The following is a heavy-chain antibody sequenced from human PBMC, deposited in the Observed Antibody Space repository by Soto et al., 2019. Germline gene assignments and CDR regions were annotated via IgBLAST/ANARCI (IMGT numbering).Heavy chain of an antibody. CDR3: ARDSYGGDLRSDAFDI. CDR1: GFTFSSYW. V-gene: IGHV3-7*01. Sequence: GGSLRLSCAASGFTFSSYWMSWVRQAPGKGLEWVANIKQDGSEKYYVDSAKGRFTISRDNAKNSLYLQMNSLRAEDTAVYYCARDSYGGDLRSDAFDIWGQGTMVTVSS. CDR2: IKQDGSEK. J-gene: IGHJ3*02. D-gene: IGHD3-16*01.